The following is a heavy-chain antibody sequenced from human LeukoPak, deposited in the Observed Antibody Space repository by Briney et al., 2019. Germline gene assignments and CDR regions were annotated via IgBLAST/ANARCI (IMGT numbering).Heavy chain of an antibody. CDR2: IYTSGST. D-gene: IGHD3-22*01. V-gene: IGHV4-4*07. CDR3: ARDSYYYDSSGYTPFFDY. Sequence: SETLSLTCTVSGGPISSYYWSWIRQPAGKGLEWIGRIYTSGSTNYNPSLKSRVTMSVDTSKNQFSLKLSSVTAADTAVYYCARDSYYYDSSGYTPFFDYWGQGTLVTVSS. J-gene: IGHJ4*02. CDR1: GGPISSYY.